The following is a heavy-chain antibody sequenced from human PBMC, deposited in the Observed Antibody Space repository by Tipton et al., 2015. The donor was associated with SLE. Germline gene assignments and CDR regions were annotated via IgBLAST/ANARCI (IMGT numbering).Heavy chain of an antibody. J-gene: IGHJ6*02. D-gene: IGHD5-18*01. V-gene: IGHV4-59*08. CDR3: ARRPLDSGYIGGMDV. CDR2: IYYSGST. Sequence: TLSLTCTVSGGSIKNYHWSWIRQPPGKGLEWIGYIYYSGSTNYNPSLKSRVTMSVDTSKNQFSLKVSSVTAADTAVYYCARRPLDSGYIGGMDVWGQGTT. CDR1: GGSIKNYH.